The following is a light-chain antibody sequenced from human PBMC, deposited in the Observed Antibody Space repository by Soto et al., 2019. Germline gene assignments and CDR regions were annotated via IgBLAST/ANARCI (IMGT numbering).Light chain of an antibody. J-gene: IGKJ1*01. V-gene: IGKV3-20*01. CDR3: QQEGSPAPWT. CDR1: QSVYSGY. Sequence: IVLTQSPNTLSLSPGERATLSCRASQSVYSGYVAWYQQKPGQPPRILIYEASNRATVIPDRFSGTGSGTEFSLTISRLEHEDFAVYYGQQEGSPAPWTFGQGTKVEIK. CDR2: EAS.